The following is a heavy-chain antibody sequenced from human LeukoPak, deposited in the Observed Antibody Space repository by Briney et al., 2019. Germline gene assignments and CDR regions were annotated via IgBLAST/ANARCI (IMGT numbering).Heavy chain of an antibody. Sequence: PGGSLRLSCVASGFTFSSYWMHWVRQDPRKGLVWVSRINGDGRNINYADSVRGRFTISRDNAKNTLYLQMNTLRVEDTAVYYCGIAAAKNYFDYWGQGTLVTVSS. D-gene: IGHD6-13*01. CDR2: INGDGRNI. J-gene: IGHJ4*02. CDR3: GIAAAKNYFDY. CDR1: GFTFSSYW. V-gene: IGHV3-74*01.